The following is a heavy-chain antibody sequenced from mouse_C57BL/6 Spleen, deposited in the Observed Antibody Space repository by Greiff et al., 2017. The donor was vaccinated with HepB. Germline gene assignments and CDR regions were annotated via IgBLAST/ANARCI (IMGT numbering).Heavy chain of an antibody. D-gene: IGHD1-1*01. J-gene: IGHJ1*03. CDR2: IDPEDGET. Sequence: EVKLMESGAELVKPGASVKLSCTASGFNIKDYYMHWVKQRTEQGLEWIGRIDPEDGETKYAPKFQGKATITADTSSNTAYLQLSSLTSEDTAVYYCAFYYYGSSRYWYFDVWGTGTTVTVSS. V-gene: IGHV14-2*01. CDR1: GFNIKDYY. CDR3: AFYYYGSSRYWYFDV.